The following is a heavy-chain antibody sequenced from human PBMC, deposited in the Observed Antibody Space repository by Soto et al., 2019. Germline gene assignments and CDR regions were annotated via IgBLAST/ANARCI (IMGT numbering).Heavy chain of an antibody. Sequence: GSGPTLVNPTQTLTLTCTFSGFSLSTTAMRVSWIRQPPGKALEWLARIDWDDDEFYSTSLRTRLTISKDTSRNQVVLTMTNMDPVDTATYYCARSTAVVAPGFAYCGQRALVTVSS. CDR3: ARSTAVVAPGFAY. D-gene: IGHD2-15*01. CDR1: GFSLSTTAMR. V-gene: IGHV2-70*04. J-gene: IGHJ4*02. CDR2: IDWDDDE.